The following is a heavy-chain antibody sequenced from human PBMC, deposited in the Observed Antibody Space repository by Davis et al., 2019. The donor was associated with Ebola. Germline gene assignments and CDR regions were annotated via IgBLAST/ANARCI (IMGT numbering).Heavy chain of an antibody. CDR3: AKDYESEGQTPFDY. CDR1: GFTFSSYG. J-gene: IGHJ4*02. Sequence: GESLKISCAASGFTFSSYGMHWVRQAPGKGLEWVAVISYDGSNKYYADSVKGRFTISRDNSKNTLYLQMNSLRAEDTAVYYCAKDYESEGQTPFDYWGQGTLVTVSS. D-gene: IGHD3-3*01. V-gene: IGHV3-30*18. CDR2: ISYDGSNK.